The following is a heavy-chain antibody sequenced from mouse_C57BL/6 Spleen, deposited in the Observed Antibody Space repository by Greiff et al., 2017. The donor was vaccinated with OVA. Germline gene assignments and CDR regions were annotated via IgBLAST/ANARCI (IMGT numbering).Heavy chain of an antibody. CDR1: GYSITSGYY. J-gene: IGHJ3*01. D-gene: IGHD3-2*02. CDR3: ARDQGDLFAY. Sequence: EVQRVESGPGLVKPSQSLSLTCSVTGYSITSGYYWNWIRQFPGNKLEWMGYISYDGSNNYNPSLKNRISITRDTSKNQFFLKLNSVTTEDTATYYCARDQGDLFAYWGQGTLVTVSA. CDR2: ISYDGSN. V-gene: IGHV3-6*01.